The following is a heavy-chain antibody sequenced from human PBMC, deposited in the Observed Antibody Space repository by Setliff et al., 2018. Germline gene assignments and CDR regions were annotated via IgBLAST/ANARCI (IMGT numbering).Heavy chain of an antibody. CDR2: LSDDGSNE. V-gene: IGHV3-30*18. Sequence: GGSLRLSCAASGFTVSSFSMHWVRQAPVKGLDWVATLSDDGSNEFYADSVKGRSTIFRDNSKNTLYLQMSSLRADDTAVYYCAKDSLEVVIALHGMDVWGQGTTVTVSS. CDR1: GFTVSSFS. CDR3: AKDSLEVVIALHGMDV. D-gene: IGHD2-21*01. J-gene: IGHJ6*01.